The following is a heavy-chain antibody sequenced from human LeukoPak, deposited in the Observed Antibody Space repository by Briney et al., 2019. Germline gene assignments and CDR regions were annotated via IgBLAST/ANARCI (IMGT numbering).Heavy chain of an antibody. J-gene: IGHJ4*02. CDR2: IRYDGSNK. CDR3: AKEVGYSSSPLDY. CDR1: GFTFSSYG. V-gene: IGHV3-30*02. Sequence: GGSLRLSCAASGFTFSSYGMHWVRQAPGKGLEWVAFIRYDGSNKHYADSVRGRFTISRDNSKNTLYLQMNSLRAEDTAVHYCAKEVGYSSSPLDYWGQGTLVTVSS. D-gene: IGHD6-13*01.